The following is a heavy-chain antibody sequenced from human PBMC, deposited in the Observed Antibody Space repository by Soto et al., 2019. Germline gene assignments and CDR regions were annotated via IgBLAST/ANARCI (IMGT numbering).Heavy chain of an antibody. CDR2: IYSGGST. D-gene: IGHD4-17*01. CDR3: ARDPVPGRYGDYEVWVPYWYFGL. Sequence: EVQLVESGGGLVQPGGSLRLSCAASGFTVSSNYMSWVRQAPGKGLEWVSVIYSGGSTYYADSVKGRFTISRDNSKNTXXLXMXXLRAEDTGVYYCARDPVPGRYGDYEVWVPYWYFGLWGRGTLVTVSS. V-gene: IGHV3-66*01. J-gene: IGHJ2*01. CDR1: GFTVSSNY.